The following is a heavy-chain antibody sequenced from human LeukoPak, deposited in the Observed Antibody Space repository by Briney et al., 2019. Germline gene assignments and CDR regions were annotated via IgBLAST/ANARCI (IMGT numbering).Heavy chain of an antibody. CDR2: ISSSSSYI. CDR3: ATGGKNIAAAGTGY. D-gene: IGHD6-13*01. V-gene: IGHV3-21*01. J-gene: IGHJ4*02. Sequence: PGGSLRLSCAASGFTFSSYSMNWVRQAPGKGLEWVSSISSSSSYIYYADSVKGRFTISRDNAKNSLYLQMNSLRAEDTAVYYCATGGKNIAAAGTGYWGLGTLVTVSS. CDR1: GFTFSSYS.